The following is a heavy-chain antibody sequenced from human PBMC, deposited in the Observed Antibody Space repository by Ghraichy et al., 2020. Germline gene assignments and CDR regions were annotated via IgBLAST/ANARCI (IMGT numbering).Heavy chain of an antibody. J-gene: IGHJ4*02. CDR3: ARVSVEAAHFDY. V-gene: IGHV3-53*01. CDR1: GFTVSSNY. D-gene: IGHD2-21*02. CDR2: IYSGDST. Sequence: GSLRLSCAASGFTVSSNYMIWVRQAPGKGLEWVSVIYSGDSTYHADSVKGRFTISRDNSKNTLYLQMNSLRADDTAVYYCARVSVEAAHFDYWGQGTLVTVSS.